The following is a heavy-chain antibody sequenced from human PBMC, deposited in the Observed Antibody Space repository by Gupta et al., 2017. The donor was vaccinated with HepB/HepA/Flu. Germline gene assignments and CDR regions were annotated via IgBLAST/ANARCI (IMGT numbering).Heavy chain of an antibody. CDR1: GFTFSSYG. CDR2: ISGSGDDT. V-gene: IGHV3-23*01. J-gene: IGHJ6*04. Sequence: EVQMLESGGGLVQPGGSLRLSCAASGFTFSSYGINWVRQAPGKGLQWVSSISGSGDDTYYADSVKGRITISRDNSKNTLYLQMNNLKNEDTAVYYCAKDGGFTLDVWGKGTKVTVSS. CDR3: AKDGGFTLDV. D-gene: IGHD3-16*01.